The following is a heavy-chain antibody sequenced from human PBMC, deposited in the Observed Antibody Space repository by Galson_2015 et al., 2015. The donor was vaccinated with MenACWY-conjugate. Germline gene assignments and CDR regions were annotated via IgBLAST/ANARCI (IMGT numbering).Heavy chain of an antibody. CDR3: ARDQWGKWFDP. J-gene: IGHJ5*02. D-gene: IGHD1-26*01. CDR2: IYFSGST. Sequence: SETLSLTCTVSGGSIESRTFYWGWIRQPPGKGLEWIGSIYFSGSTYYNSSLKSRVTISVDTSKNQFSLKVNSLTAADTAMYFCARDQWGKWFDPWGQETQVTVSS. V-gene: IGHV4-39*07. CDR1: GGSIESRTFY.